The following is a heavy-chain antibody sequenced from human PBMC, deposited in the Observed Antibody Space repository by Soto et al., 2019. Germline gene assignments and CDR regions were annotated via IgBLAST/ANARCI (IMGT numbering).Heavy chain of an antibody. CDR3: AGTPGGSGTSCPPNFYFCYGMDV. Sequence: QVQLVQSGAEVKKPGSSVKVSCKASGGTFSSYAISWARQAPGQGLEWMGGIIPIFGIANYAQKFQGRVTLNAAESTSTAYMDLSGLRSEATAVYYGAGTPGGSGTSCPPNFYFCYGMDVWGQGTTVTVSS. V-gene: IGHV1-69*01. CDR2: IIPIFGIA. D-gene: IGHD2-2*01. CDR1: GGTFSSYA. J-gene: IGHJ6*02.